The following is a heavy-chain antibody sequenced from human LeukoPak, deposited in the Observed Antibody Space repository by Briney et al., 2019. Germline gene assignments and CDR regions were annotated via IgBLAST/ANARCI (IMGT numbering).Heavy chain of an antibody. CDR1: GFTFSSYA. D-gene: IGHD5-18*01. J-gene: IGHJ4*02. CDR2: ISGSGGST. Sequence: PGGSLRLSCAASGFTFSSYAMSWVRQAPGKGLEWVSAISGSGGSTYYADSVKGRFTISRDNSKNTLYLQMNSLRAEDTAVYYCAKVGREPYTAMVTFYFDYWGQGTRVTVSS. V-gene: IGHV3-23*01. CDR3: AKVGREPYTAMVTFYFDY.